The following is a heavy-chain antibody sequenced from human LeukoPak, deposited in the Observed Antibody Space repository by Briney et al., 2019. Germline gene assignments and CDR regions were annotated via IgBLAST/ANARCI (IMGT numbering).Heavy chain of an antibody. Sequence: SETLSLTCTVYGGSISSYYWSWIRQPPGKGLEWIGYIYYSGSTNYNPSLKSRVTISVDTSKNQFSLKLSSVTAADTAVYYCARSIAAAGNFDYWGQGTLVIVSS. CDR2: IYYSGST. CDR3: ARSIAAAGNFDY. D-gene: IGHD6-13*01. CDR1: GGSISSYY. V-gene: IGHV4-59*01. J-gene: IGHJ4*02.